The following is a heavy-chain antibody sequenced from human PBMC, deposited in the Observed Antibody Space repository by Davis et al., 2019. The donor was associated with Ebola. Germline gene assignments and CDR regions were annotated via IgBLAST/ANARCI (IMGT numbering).Heavy chain of an antibody. D-gene: IGHD2-2*01. Sequence: PGGSLRLSCAASGFTFSNAWMSWVRQAPGKGLEWVGRIKSKTDGGTTDYAAPVKGRFTISRDDSKNTLYLQMNSLKTEDTAVYYCTTDVSPLNDCSSTSCSPFFDYWGQGTLVTVSS. V-gene: IGHV3-15*01. CDR2: IKSKTDGGTT. CDR1: GFTFSNAW. CDR3: TTDVSPLNDCSSTSCSPFFDY. J-gene: IGHJ4*02.